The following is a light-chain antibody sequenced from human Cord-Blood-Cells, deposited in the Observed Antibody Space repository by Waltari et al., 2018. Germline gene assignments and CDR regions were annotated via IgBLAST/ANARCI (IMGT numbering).Light chain of an antibody. CDR3: QQYYSTPPT. Sequence: DIVMTKFPDSLAVFLGERATINCKSSKSVLYSSNNKNYLAWYQQKPGQPPKLLIYWASTRESGVPDRFSGSGSGTDFTLTISSLQAEDVAVYYCQQYYSTPPTFGQGTKLEIK. V-gene: IGKV4-1*01. J-gene: IGKJ2*01. CDR1: KSVLYSSNNKNY. CDR2: WAS.